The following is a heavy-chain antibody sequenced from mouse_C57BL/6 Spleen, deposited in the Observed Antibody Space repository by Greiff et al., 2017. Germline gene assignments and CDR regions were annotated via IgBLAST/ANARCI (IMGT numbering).Heavy chain of an antibody. CDR1: GYTFTDYE. D-gene: IGHD2-2*01. CDR3: TRWGLRRRGYAMDY. CDR2: IDPETGGT. Sequence: VQLVESGAELVRPGASVTLSCKASGYTFTDYEMHWVKQTPVHGLEWIGAIDPETGGTAYNQKFKGKAILTADKSSSTAYMELRSLTSEDSAVXYCTRWGLRRRGYAMDYWGQGTSVTVSS. J-gene: IGHJ4*01. V-gene: IGHV1-15*01.